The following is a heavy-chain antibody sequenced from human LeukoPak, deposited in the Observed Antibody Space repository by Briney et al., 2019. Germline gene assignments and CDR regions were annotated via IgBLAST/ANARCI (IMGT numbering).Heavy chain of an antibody. J-gene: IGHJ4*02. D-gene: IGHD3-10*01. CDR3: GKEEFGELVIGY. Sequence: GASLRLSCAASEFTFSDYAMTWVRQAPGKGLEWVSGISDSGSKTYYADSVQGRFTISRDNSKNSLFLQMNSLRAEDTAVYYCGKEEFGELVIGYWGQGILVTVTS. V-gene: IGHV3-23*01. CDR2: ISDSGSKT. CDR1: EFTFSDYA.